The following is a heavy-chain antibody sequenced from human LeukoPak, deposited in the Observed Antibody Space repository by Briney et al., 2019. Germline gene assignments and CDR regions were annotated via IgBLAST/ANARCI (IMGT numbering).Heavy chain of an antibody. V-gene: IGHV4-34*01. J-gene: IGHJ3*02. CDR3: ARAPIAAGGHAFDI. D-gene: IGHD6-13*01. Sequence: PSETLSLTCAVYGGSFSGYYWSWIRQPPGKGLEWIGEVNHSGSTNYNPSLKSRVTISVDTSKNQFSLKLSSVTAADTAVYYCARAPIAAGGHAFDIWGQGTMVTVSS. CDR1: GGSFSGYY. CDR2: VNHSGST.